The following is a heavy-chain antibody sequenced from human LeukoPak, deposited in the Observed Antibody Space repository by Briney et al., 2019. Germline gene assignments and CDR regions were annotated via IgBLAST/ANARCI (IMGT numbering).Heavy chain of an antibody. V-gene: IGHV1-2*02. J-gene: IGHJ5*02. CDR1: GYTFTGYY. CDR2: INPNSGGT. D-gene: IGHD1-26*01. CDR3: ARDSGSYYGRTGPGS. Sequence: ASVKVSCKASGYTFTGYYMHWVRQAPGQGLEWMEWINPNSGGTNYAQKFQGRVTMTRDTSISTAYMELSRLRSDDTAVYYCARDSGSYYGRTGPGSWGQGTLVTVSS.